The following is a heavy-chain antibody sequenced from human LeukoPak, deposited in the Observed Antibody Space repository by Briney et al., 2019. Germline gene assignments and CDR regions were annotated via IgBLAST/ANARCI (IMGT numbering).Heavy chain of an antibody. D-gene: IGHD1-26*01. J-gene: IGHJ4*02. CDR3: ATQWGREPYFDD. CDR1: GDNYNSYN. CDR2: ISPSGAST. V-gene: IGHV1-46*02. Sequence: ASVKISCKASGDNYNSYNFHWVRQAPGQGLEWMGIISPSGASTTYAQKFQRKFTMTRDTSTTILYMEMSSLRSEDTAVYYCATQWGREPYFDDWGQGTLVTVSP.